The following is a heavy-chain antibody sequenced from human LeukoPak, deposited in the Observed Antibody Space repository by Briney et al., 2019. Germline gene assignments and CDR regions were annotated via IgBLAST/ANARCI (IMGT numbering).Heavy chain of an antibody. D-gene: IGHD2-2*01. J-gene: IGHJ3*02. CDR2: IIPIFGTA. CDR3: ASILHYCSSTSCHNDAFDI. Sequence: EASVKVSCKASGGTFSSYAISWVRQASGQGLEWMGGIIPIFGTANYAQKSQGRVTITADESTSTAYMELSSLRSEDTAVYYCASILHYCSSTSCHNDAFDIWGQGTMVTVSS. CDR1: GGTFSSYA. V-gene: IGHV1-69*01.